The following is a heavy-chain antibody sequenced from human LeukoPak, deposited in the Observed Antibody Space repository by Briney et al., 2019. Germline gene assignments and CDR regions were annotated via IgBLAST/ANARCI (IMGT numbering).Heavy chain of an antibody. CDR2: IWYDGSNK. Sequence: GGSLRLSCAASGFTFSSYGMHWVRQAPGKGLEWVAVIWYDGSNKYYADSVKGRFTISRDNSKNTLYLQMSSLRAEDMAVYYCARDSYSSSPTFDYWGQGTLVTVSS. CDR3: ARDSYSSSPTFDY. D-gene: IGHD6-6*01. CDR1: GFTFSSYG. J-gene: IGHJ4*02. V-gene: IGHV3-33*01.